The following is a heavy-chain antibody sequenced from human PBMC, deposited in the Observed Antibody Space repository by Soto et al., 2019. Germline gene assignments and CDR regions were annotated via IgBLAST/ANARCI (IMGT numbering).Heavy chain of an antibody. J-gene: IGHJ4*02. CDR1: GFTFDDYG. CDR3: ARGGHYDILTGPFDY. Sequence: GGSLRLSCAASGFTFDDYGMSWVRQAPGKGLEWVSGINWNGGSTGFADSVKGRFTISRDNAKNSLYLQINSLRADDTALYYCARGGHYDILTGPFDYWGQGTLVTVS. CDR2: INWNGGST. D-gene: IGHD3-9*01. V-gene: IGHV3-20*04.